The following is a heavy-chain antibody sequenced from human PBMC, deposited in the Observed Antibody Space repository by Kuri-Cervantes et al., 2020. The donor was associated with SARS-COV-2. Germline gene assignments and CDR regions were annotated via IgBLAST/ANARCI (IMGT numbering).Heavy chain of an antibody. J-gene: IGHJ3*02. D-gene: IGHD4-17*01. V-gene: IGHV3-21*01. Sequence: GGSLRLSCAASGFTFSSYAMSWVRQAPGKGLEWVSSISSSSSYIYYADSVKGRFTISRDNAKNSLYLQMNSLRAEDTAVYYCARARFDAFDIWGQGTMVTVSS. CDR2: ISSSSSYI. CDR3: ARARFDAFDI. CDR1: GFTFSSYA.